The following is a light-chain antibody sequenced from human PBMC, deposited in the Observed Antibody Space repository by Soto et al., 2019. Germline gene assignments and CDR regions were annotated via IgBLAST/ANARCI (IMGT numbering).Light chain of an antibody. J-gene: IGLJ1*01. CDR2: EVS. CDR1: SSDVGGYNY. Sequence: QSALTQPASVSGSPGQSITISCTGTSSDVGGYNYVSWYQQHPGKAPKLMIYEVSNRPSGVSNRFSGSKSGNTASLTISGLQAEDEDDYYCSSYTSSSTYYVFGTGTQLTVL. CDR3: SSYTSSSTYYV. V-gene: IGLV2-14*01.